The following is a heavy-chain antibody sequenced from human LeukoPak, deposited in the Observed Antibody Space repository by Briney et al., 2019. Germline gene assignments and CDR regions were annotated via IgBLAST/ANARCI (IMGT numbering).Heavy chain of an antibody. J-gene: IGHJ4*02. CDR1: GFTFSSYG. V-gene: IGHV3-30*02. CDR3: AKDQGIFRWLRFAFDY. CDR2: IRYDGSNK. Sequence: GGSLRLSCAASGFTFSSYGMHWVRQAPGKGLEWVAFIRYDGSNKYCADSVKGRFTISRDNSKNTLYLQMNSLRAEDTAVYYCAKDQGIFRWLRFAFDYWGQGTLVTVSS. D-gene: IGHD5-12*01.